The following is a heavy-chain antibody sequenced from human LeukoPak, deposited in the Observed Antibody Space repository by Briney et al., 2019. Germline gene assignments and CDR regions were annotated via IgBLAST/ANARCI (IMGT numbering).Heavy chain of an antibody. CDR2: ISSSGSTI. D-gene: IGHD5-18*01. CDR1: GFTFSSYS. J-gene: IGHJ4*02. Sequence: GGSLRLSCAASGFTFSSYSMNWVRQAPGKGLEWVSYISSSGSTIDYADSVKGRFTISRDNAKNSLFLQINSLRAEDTAAYYCSRLRGYSYGYGDYWGQGTLVTVSS. V-gene: IGHV3-48*04. CDR3: SRLRGYSYGYGDY.